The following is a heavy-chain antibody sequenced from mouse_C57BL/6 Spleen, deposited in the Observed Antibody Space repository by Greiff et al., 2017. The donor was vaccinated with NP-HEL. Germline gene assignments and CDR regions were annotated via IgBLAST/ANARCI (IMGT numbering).Heavy chain of an antibody. CDR1: GYSITSGYD. J-gene: IGHJ2*01. Sequence: EVQGVESGPGMVKPSQSLSLTCTVTGYSITSGYDWHWIRHFPGNKLEWMGYISYSGSTNYNPSLKSRISITHDTSKNHFFLKLNSVTTEDTATYYCAREGLRGYFDYWGQGTTLTVSS. D-gene: IGHD1-1*01. CDR2: ISYSGST. V-gene: IGHV3-1*01. CDR3: AREGLRGYFDY.